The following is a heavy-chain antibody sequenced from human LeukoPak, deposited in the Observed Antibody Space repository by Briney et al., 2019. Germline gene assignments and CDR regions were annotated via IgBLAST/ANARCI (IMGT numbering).Heavy chain of an antibody. CDR1: GFTFSSYG. CDR2: IRYDGSIK. D-gene: IGHD1-26*01. Sequence: GGSLRLSCAASGFTFSSYGMHWVRQAPGTGLEWVAFIRYDGSIKFYADSVKGRFTISRDNSRNTLYLQMNSLRAEDTAVYYCAKDSRHRIVGTTTFLDYWGQGTLVTVSS. V-gene: IGHV3-30*02. CDR3: AKDSRHRIVGTTTFLDY. J-gene: IGHJ4*02.